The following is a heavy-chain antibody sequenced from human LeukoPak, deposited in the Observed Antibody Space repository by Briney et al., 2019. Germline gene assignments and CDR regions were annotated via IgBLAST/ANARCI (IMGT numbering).Heavy chain of an antibody. J-gene: IGHJ5*02. CDR3: AGTYYYGSGTYT. CDR1: GGSFSGYY. Sequence: PSETLSLTCAVYGGSFSGYYWSWIRQPPGKGLEWIGEINHSGSTNYNPSLKSRVTISVDTSKNQFSLKLSSVTAADTAVYYCAGTYYYGSGTYTWGQGTLVTVSS. V-gene: IGHV4-34*01. CDR2: INHSGST. D-gene: IGHD3-10*01.